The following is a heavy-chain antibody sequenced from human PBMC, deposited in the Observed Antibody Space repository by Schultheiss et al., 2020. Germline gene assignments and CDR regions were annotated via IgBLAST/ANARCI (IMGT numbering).Heavy chain of an antibody. CDR3: ARGNDCSSGTCYSVDWFDP. J-gene: IGHJ5*02. CDR1: GGSISSSSYY. V-gene: IGHV4-39*01. Sequence: SETLSLTCTVSGGSISSSSYYWGWIRQPPGKGLEWIGSIYYSGSTYYNPSLKSRVTISVDTSKNQFSLKLSSVTAADTAVYYCARGNDCSSGTCYSVDWFDPWGQGTLVTVS. CDR2: IYYSGST. D-gene: IGHD2-15*01.